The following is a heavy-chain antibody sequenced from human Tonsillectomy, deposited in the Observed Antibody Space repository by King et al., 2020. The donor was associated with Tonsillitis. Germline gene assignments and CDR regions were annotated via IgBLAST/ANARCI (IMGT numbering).Heavy chain of an antibody. V-gene: IGHV4-31*03. CDR1: GGSISSGGYY. CDR3: ARVYSSTWYNWFDP. CDR2: IYYIGTT. J-gene: IGHJ5*02. D-gene: IGHD6-13*01. Sequence: MQLQESGPGMVKPSQTLSLTCTVSGGSISSGGYYWSWVRQHPGKGLEWIGYIYYIGTTYYNPSLKSRVTISLDTSKNQFSLKLTSVTAADTAVYYCARVYSSTWYNWFDPWGQGTLVTVSS.